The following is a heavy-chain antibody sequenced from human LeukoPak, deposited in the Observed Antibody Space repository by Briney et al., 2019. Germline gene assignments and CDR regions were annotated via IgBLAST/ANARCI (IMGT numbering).Heavy chain of an antibody. V-gene: IGHV3-30*03. CDR2: ISYDGSNK. Sequence: GGSLRLSCAASGFTFSRSDMHWVRQAPGKGLEWVAVISYDGSNKYYADSVKGRFTISRDNAKNSLYLQMNSLRAEDTAVYYCARGLDGSLRSYFDYWGQGTLVTVSS. CDR3: ARGLDGSLRSYFDY. D-gene: IGHD5-24*01. CDR1: GFTFSRSD. J-gene: IGHJ4*02.